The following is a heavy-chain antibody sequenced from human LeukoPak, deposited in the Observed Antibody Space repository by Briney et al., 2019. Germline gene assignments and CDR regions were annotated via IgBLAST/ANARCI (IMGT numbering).Heavy chain of an antibody. V-gene: IGHV3-23*01. CDR2: ISGSGGST. CDR1: GFTFSSYA. CDR3: AKDFSSGRITMIVVVNYFDY. J-gene: IGHJ4*02. D-gene: IGHD3-22*01. Sequence: GGSLRLSCAASGFTFSSYAMSWVCQAPGKGLEWVSAISGSGGSTYYADSVKGRFTISRDNSKNTLYLQMNSLRAEDTAVYYCAKDFSSGRITMIVVVNYFDYWGQGTLVTVSS.